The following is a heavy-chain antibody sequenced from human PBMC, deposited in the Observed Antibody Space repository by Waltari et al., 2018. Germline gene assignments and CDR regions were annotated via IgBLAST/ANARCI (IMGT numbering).Heavy chain of an antibody. V-gene: IGHV4-34*01. CDR1: GGSFSAHS. J-gene: IGHJ3*02. CDR3: ARRNPLSVIVADEGVFDI. CDR2: INHRGST. Sequence: QVKLQQWGAGLLKPSETLTLTCAVYGGSFSAHSWSWIRQSPGKGLEWIGEINHRGSTSYHPSLKSRVTTSVDLSKNQFSLVLTSVTGADTATYYCARRNPLSVIVADEGVFDIWDQGTMVSVSS. D-gene: IGHD3-22*01.